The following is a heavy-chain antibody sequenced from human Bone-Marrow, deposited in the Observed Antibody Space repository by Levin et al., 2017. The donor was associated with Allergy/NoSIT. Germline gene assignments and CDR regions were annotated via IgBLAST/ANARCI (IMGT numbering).Heavy chain of an antibody. Sequence: RGESLKISCAASGFTFSNYWMTWVRQAPGKGLEWVANIRRDGSVTHFLDSVEGRFTISRDNAKNSVYLQMNSLRAEDTAMYYCARDGNYYDETNYYDTFDVWGQGTMVTVSS. D-gene: IGHD3-22*01. V-gene: IGHV3-7*01. CDR1: GFTFSNYW. J-gene: IGHJ3*01. CDR2: IRRDGSVT. CDR3: ARDGNYYDETNYYDTFDV.